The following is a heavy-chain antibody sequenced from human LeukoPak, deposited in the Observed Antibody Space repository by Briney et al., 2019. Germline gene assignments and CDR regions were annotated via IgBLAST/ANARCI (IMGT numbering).Heavy chain of an antibody. J-gene: IGHJ4*02. CDR1: GFSFSTYA. V-gene: IGHV3-23*01. CDR2: ISASGDST. CDR3: ARGGGFLEWLLPPYYFDY. D-gene: IGHD3-3*01. Sequence: PGGSLRLSCAASGFSFSTYAMSWVRQVPGKGLEWVSAISASGDSTFYADSVKGRFTISRDNAKNSLYLQMNSLRAEDTAVYYCARGGGFLEWLLPPYYFDYWGQGTLVTVSS.